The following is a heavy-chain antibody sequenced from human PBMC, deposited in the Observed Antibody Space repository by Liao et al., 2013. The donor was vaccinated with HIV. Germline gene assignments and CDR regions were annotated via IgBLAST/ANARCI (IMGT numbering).Heavy chain of an antibody. CDR3: ARGLTVEMASRRFYYYMDV. CDR2: IYTSGST. V-gene: IGHV4-4*07. Sequence: QVQLQESGPGLVKPSETLSLTCTVSGGSISSYYWSWIRQPAGKGLEWIGRIYTSGSTNYNPSLKSRVTMSVDTSKNQFSLKLSSVTAADTAVYYCARGLTVEMASRRFYYYMDVWGKGPRSPSP. D-gene: IGHD5-24*01. J-gene: IGHJ6*03. CDR1: GGSISSYY.